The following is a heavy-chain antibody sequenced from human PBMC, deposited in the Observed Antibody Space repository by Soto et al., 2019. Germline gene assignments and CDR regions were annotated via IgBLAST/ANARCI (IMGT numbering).Heavy chain of an antibody. J-gene: IGHJ4*02. V-gene: IGHV1-69*02. CDR2: VIPIFDIT. D-gene: IGHD6-13*01. CDR1: GDTFSIYT. Sequence: QVQLVQSGSEVKKPGSSVKVSCKASGDTFSIYTISWVRQAPGQGLEWMGRVIPIFDITSYTQRFQGRVTITADKFPTTVYMELSSLRSEDTAVYYCARDRDNSNWPNFDFWGQGTLVTVSS. CDR3: ARDRDNSNWPNFDF.